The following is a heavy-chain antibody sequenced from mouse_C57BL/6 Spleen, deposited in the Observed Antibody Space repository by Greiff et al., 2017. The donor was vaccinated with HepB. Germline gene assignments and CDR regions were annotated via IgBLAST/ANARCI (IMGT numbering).Heavy chain of an antibody. D-gene: IGHD1-1*01. CDR1: GYSFTGYY. CDR2: INPSTGGT. CDR3: ALYGSSYGDY. J-gene: IGHJ4*01. V-gene: IGHV1-42*01. Sequence: EVKLVESGPELVKPGASVKISCKASGYSFTGYYMNWVKQSPEKSLEWIGEINPSTGGTTYNQKFKAKATLTVDKSSSTAYMQLKSLTSEDSAVYYCALYGSSYGDYWGQGTSVTVSS.